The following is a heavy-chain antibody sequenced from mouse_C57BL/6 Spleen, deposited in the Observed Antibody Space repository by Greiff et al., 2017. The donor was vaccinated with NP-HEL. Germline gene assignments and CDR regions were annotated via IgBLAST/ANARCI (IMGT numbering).Heavy chain of an antibody. J-gene: IGHJ3*01. V-gene: IGHV5-4*01. D-gene: IGHD2-5*01. CDR2: ISDGGSYT. CDR3: ARGSNSWFAY. Sequence: EVQVVESGGGLVKPGGSLKLSCAASGFTFSSYAMSWVRQTPEKRLEWVATISDGGSYTYYPDNVKGRFTISRDNAKNNLYLQMSHLKSEDTAMYYCARGSNSWFAYWGQGTLVTVSA. CDR1: GFTFSSYA.